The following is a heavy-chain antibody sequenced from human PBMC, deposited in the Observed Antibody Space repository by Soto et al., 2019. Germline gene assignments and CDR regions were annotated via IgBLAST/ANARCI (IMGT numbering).Heavy chain of an antibody. D-gene: IGHD4-17*01. Sequence: QVQLVQSGPVVRKPGSSVKVSCKASGGTFNSYDINWVRQAPGQGLEWVGGIIPIFGTPNYAQKFQGRVTITADESTSTAYMELSSLRSDDTAFYFCASYGDFDYWGQGTLVTVSS. CDR1: GGTFNSYD. CDR2: IIPIFGTP. CDR3: ASYGDFDY. V-gene: IGHV1-69*01. J-gene: IGHJ4*02.